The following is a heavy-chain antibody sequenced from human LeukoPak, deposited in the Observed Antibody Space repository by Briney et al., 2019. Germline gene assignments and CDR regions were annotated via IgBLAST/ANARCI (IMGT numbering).Heavy chain of an antibody. CDR2: IHNDVSNR. V-gene: IGHV3-30*02. CDR3: AKDFSWGLDY. J-gene: IGHJ4*02. CDR1: GFTFSNNG. D-gene: IGHD7-27*01. Sequence: GGSLRLSCTASGFTFSNNGLHWVRQAPGKGLEWVASIHNDVSNRRYADSVKGRFTISRDNSKNTVYLQMNSLRADDTAIYYCAKDFSWGLDYWGQGSLVTVSS.